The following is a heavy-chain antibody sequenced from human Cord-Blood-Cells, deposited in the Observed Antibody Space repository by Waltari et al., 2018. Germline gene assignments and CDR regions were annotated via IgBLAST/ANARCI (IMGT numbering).Heavy chain of an antibody. J-gene: IGHJ6*02. D-gene: IGHD5-18*01. CDR1: GGSISSGSYY. V-gene: IGHV4-61*09. CDR3: ASSYGSYYYYYGMDV. CDR2: IYTSGST. Sequence: QVQLQESGPGLVKPSQTLSLTCTVSGGSISSGSYYWSWIRQPAGKGLEWIGYIYTSGSTNDNPSLKSRVTISVDTSKNQFSLKLSSVTAADTAVYYCASSYGSYYYYYGMDVWGQGTTVTVSS.